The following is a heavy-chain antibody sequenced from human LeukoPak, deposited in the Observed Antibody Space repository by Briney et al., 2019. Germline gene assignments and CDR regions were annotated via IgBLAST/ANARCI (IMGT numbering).Heavy chain of an antibody. CDR2: INPSGGST. CDR3: ARQVGATGYYYMDV. D-gene: IGHD1-26*01. V-gene: IGHV1-46*01. J-gene: IGHJ6*03. CDR1: GYTFTSYY. Sequence: ASVKVSCKASGYTFTSYYIHWVRQAPGQGLEWMGIINPSGGSTSYAQKFQGRVTMTRDMSTSTGYMELSSLRSEDTAVYYCARQVGATGYYYMDVWGKGTSVTVSS.